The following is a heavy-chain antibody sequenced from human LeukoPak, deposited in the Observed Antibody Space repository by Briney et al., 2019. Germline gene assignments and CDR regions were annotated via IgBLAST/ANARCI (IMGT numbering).Heavy chain of an antibody. CDR1: GGSISSGGYY. Sequence: SETLSLTCTVSGGSISSGGYYWSWIRQHPGKGLEWIGYIYYSGSTYYNPSLKSRVTISVDTSKNQFSLKLSSVTAADTAVYYCAREPFGAYDAFDIWGQGTMVTVSS. V-gene: IGHV4-31*03. D-gene: IGHD3-10*01. CDR3: AREPFGAYDAFDI. CDR2: IYYSGST. J-gene: IGHJ3*02.